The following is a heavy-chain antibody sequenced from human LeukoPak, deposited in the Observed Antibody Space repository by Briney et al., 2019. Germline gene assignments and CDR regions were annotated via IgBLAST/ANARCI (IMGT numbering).Heavy chain of an antibody. CDR3: ARGPLPTTRAFDI. J-gene: IGHJ3*02. Sequence: GGSLRLSCAASGFTFSSYTMSWVRQAPGKGLEWVSTITTSDGNTYYANSVRGRFTISRDNSKNTLYLQMNSLRAEDTAVYYCARGPLPTTRAFDIWGQGTLVTVSS. D-gene: IGHD1-1*01. CDR1: GFTFSSYT. V-gene: IGHV3-23*01. CDR2: ITTSDGNT.